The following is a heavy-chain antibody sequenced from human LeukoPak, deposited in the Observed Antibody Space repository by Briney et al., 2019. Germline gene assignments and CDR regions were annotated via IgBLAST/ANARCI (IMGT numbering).Heavy chain of an antibody. CDR3: ARGYYDSSGYQASDI. Sequence: GRSLRLSCAASGFSFSSCGMHWVRQAPGKGLEWVAFIWYDGSDEYYADSVKGRFTISRDNSKNTLYQQMNSLRAEDTAVYYCARGYYDSSGYQASDIWGQGTMVTVSS. CDR1: GFSFSSCG. D-gene: IGHD3-22*01. J-gene: IGHJ3*02. V-gene: IGHV3-33*01. CDR2: IWYDGSDE.